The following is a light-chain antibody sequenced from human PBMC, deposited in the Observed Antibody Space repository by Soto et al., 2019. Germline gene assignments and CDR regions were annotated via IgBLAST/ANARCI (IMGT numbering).Light chain of an antibody. CDR1: QSISSTY. J-gene: IGKJ5*01. Sequence: EIVFTQSSGTLSLSPGERATPSCRASQSISSTYLAWYQQKLGQAPRLLIYAASSRATGIPDRFSGSGSGTGFTLTISRLEPEDFAVYYCQQYGRSPNAFGQGTRLEIK. CDR2: AAS. CDR3: QQYGRSPNA. V-gene: IGKV3-20*01.